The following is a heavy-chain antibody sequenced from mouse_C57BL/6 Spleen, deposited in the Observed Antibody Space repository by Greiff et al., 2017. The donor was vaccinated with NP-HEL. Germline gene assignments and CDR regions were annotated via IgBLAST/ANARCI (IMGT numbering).Heavy chain of an antibody. V-gene: IGHV5-17*01. CDR1: GFTFSDYG. CDR3: ARPRHYYAMDY. J-gene: IGHJ4*01. Sequence: DVQLVESGGGLVKPGGSLKLSCAASGFTFSDYGMHWVRQAPEKGLEWVAYISSGSSTIYYADTVKGRFTISRDNAKNTLFLQMTSLRSEDTAMYYCARPRHYYAMDYWGQGTSVTVSS. CDR2: ISSGSSTI.